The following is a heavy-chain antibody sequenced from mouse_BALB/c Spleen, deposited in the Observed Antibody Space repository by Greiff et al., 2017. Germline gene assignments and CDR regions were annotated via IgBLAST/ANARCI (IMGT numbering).Heavy chain of an antibody. Sequence: VQLQQSGAELVRPGASVTLSCKASGYTFTDYEMHWVKQTPVHGLEWIGAIDPETGGTAYNQKFKGKATLTADKSSSTAYMELRSLTSEDSAVYYCTRSGNGYPWFAYWGQGTLVTVSA. J-gene: IGHJ3*01. CDR2: IDPETGGT. D-gene: IGHD2-2*01. CDR3: TRSGNGYPWFAY. V-gene: IGHV1-15*01. CDR1: GYTFTDYE.